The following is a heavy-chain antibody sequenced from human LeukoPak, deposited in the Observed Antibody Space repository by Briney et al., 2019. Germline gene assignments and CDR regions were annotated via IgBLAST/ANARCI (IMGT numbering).Heavy chain of an antibody. CDR2: ISSSSSYI. Sequence: PGGSLRLSCAASGFTFSSYSMNWVRQAPGKGLEWVSSISSSSSYIYYADSVKGRFTISRDNAKNSLYLQMNSLRAEDTAVYYCARDPPMVRGVNDPYYYYYYYMDVWGKGTTVTVS. CDR3: ARDPPMVRGVNDPYYYYYYYMDV. D-gene: IGHD3-10*01. V-gene: IGHV3-21*01. J-gene: IGHJ6*03. CDR1: GFTFSSYS.